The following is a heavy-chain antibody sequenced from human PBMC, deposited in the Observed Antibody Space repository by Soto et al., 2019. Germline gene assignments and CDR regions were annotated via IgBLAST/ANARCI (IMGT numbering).Heavy chain of an antibody. CDR3: ARDKITGLFDY. V-gene: IGHV3-74*01. J-gene: IGHJ4*02. CDR2: INNDGSST. D-gene: IGHD2-8*02. Sequence: PGGSLRLSCAPSGFTFISYWMHWVRQVPGKGLVWVSRINNDGSSTSYADSVKGRFTISRDTSKNQFSLKLTSVTAADTAVYYCARDKITGLFDYWGQGTLVTVSS. CDR1: GFTFISYW.